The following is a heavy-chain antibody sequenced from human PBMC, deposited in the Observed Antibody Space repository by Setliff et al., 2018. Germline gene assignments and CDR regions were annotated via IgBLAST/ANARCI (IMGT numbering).Heavy chain of an antibody. CDR1: GDSFSDYY. CDR2: INHRGST. D-gene: IGHD3-22*01. V-gene: IGHV4-34*01. CDR3: ARAVDSSGYFPYWYFDL. Sequence: TLSLTCAVYGDSFSDYYWSWIRQPPGKGLEWIEEINHRGSTNSNPSLRSRLTMSVDTSKSQFSLNLTSVTAADTAVYFCARAVDSSGYFPYWYFDLWGRGALVTVSS. J-gene: IGHJ2*01.